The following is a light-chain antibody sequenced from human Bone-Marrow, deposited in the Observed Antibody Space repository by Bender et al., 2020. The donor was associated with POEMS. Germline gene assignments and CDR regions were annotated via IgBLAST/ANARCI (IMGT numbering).Light chain of an antibody. V-gene: IGLV2-23*02. CDR3: CSAWDSSLSAWV. CDR1: SSDVGKYNL. J-gene: IGLJ3*02. CDR2: DVG. Sequence: QSALTQPASVSGSPGQSITISCTGTSSDVGKYNLVSWYQQHSDKAPELIIYDVGKRPSGISNRFSGSKSGNTASLTISGLQAEDEADYYCCSAWDSSLSAWVFGGGTKLTVL.